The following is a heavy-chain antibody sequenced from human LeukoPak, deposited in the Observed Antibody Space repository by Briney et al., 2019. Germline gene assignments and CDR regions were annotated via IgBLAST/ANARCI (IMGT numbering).Heavy chain of an antibody. D-gene: IGHD2/OR15-2a*01. CDR3: ARGVSSFNYFDY. Sequence: GGSLRLSCAASGFTFSSYSMNWVRQAPGKGLEWVSSISSSSSYIYYADSVKGQFTISRDSSWNTLYLQMNTLRAEDTAIYYCARGVSSFNYFDYWGQGTLVTVSS. CDR2: ISSSSSYI. J-gene: IGHJ4*02. CDR1: GFTFSSYS. V-gene: IGHV3-21*04.